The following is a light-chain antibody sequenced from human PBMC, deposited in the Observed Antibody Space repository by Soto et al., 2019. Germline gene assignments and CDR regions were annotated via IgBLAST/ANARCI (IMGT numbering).Light chain of an antibody. CDR2: KAS. Sequence: DIQMTQSPSTLSASVGDRVTSTCRASQSINSRLAWYQQKPGKAPKLLIYKASSLESGVPSRFSGSGSGTEFTLTISSLQPDDFATYYCQQYNNYRTFGQGTKVEIK. CDR3: QQYNNYRT. CDR1: QSINSR. V-gene: IGKV1-5*03. J-gene: IGKJ1*01.